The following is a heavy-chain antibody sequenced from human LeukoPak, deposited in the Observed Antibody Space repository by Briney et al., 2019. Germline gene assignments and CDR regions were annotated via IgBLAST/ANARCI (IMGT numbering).Heavy chain of an antibody. CDR1: GFTFSSYA. CDR2: ISGSGGST. D-gene: IGHD3-10*01. Sequence: PGGSLRLSCAVSGFTFSSYAMSWVRQAPGKGLEWVSAISGSGGSTYYADSVKGRFTISRDNSKNTLYLQMNSLRAEDTAVYYCAKHYGSGSKGGYYFDYWGQGTLVTVSS. J-gene: IGHJ4*02. CDR3: AKHYGSGSKGGYYFDY. V-gene: IGHV3-23*01.